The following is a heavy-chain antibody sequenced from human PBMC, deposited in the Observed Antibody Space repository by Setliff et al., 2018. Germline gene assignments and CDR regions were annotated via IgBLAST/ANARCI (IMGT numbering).Heavy chain of an antibody. CDR3: ARLGTTIPTSGTWTYYYYYYMDV. V-gene: IGHV4-59*08. J-gene: IGHJ6*03. D-gene: IGHD2-21*01. Sequence: PSETLSLTCTVSGGSISSYYWSWIRQPPGKGLEWIGYIYYSGSTNYNPSLKSRVTISVDTSKNQFSLKVSSVTAADTAVYYCARLGTTIPTSGTWTYYYYYYMDVWGKGTTVTVSS. CDR1: GGSISSYY. CDR2: IYYSGST.